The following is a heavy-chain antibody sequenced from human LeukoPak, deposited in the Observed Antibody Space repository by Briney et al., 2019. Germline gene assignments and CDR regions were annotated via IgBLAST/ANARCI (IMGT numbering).Heavy chain of an antibody. J-gene: IGHJ4*02. D-gene: IGHD3-22*01. Sequence: SETLSLTCTVSGGSISNYYWSWIRQPPGKGLEWIGNIYYSGSTYYNPSLKSRVTISVDTSKNQFSLKLSSVTAADTAVYYCARQDSGYYYVLWGQGTLVTVSS. CDR1: GGSISNYY. CDR3: ARQDSGYYYVL. V-gene: IGHV4-59*08. CDR2: IYYSGST.